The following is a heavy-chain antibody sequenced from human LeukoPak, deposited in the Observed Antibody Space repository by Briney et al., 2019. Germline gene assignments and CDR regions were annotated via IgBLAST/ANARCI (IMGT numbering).Heavy chain of an antibody. V-gene: IGHV1-69*05. CDR3: ASSERLGYYYYMDV. Sequence: SVKVSCKASGYTFTGYYMHWVRQAPGQGLEWMGGIIPIFGTANYAQKFQGRVTITTDESTSTAYMELSSLRSEDTAVYYCASSERLGYYYYMDVWGKGTTVTVSS. CDR1: GYTFTGYY. D-gene: IGHD1-14*01. CDR2: IIPIFGTA. J-gene: IGHJ6*03.